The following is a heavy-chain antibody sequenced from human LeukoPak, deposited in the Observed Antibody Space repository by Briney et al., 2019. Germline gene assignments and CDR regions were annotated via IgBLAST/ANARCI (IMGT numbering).Heavy chain of an antibody. Sequence: GGSLRLSCAASGFTFSSYAMSWVRQAPGKGLEWVAFIRYDGSNKYYADSVKGRFTISRDNSKNTLYLQMNSLRAEDTAVYYCAKDGGTVKGYFDYWGQGTLVTVSS. CDR1: GFTFSSYA. J-gene: IGHJ4*02. D-gene: IGHD3-16*01. V-gene: IGHV3-30*02. CDR3: AKDGGTVKGYFDY. CDR2: IRYDGSNK.